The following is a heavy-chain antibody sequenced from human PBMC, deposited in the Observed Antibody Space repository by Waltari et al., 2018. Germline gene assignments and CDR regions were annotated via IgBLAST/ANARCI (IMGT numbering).Heavy chain of an antibody. CDR3: ARDQDIVVVPAAIGYYGMDV. CDR2: ISYDGSNK. J-gene: IGHJ6*02. Sequence: QVQLVESGGGVVQPGRSLRLSCAASGFTFSSYAMHWVRQAPGKVLEWVAVISYDGSNKTDSDSVKGRFTISIDNAKNTLYLQMNSLRAEDTAVYYCARDQDIVVVPAAIGYYGMDVWGQGTTVTVSS. CDR1: GFTFSSYA. V-gene: IGHV3-30*01. D-gene: IGHD2-2*01.